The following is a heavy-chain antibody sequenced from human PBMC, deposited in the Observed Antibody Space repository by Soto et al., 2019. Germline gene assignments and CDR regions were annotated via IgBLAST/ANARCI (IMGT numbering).Heavy chain of an antibody. J-gene: IGHJ5*02. CDR3: ARDLEYSSSSAGWFDP. V-gene: IGHV1-69*13. Sequence: SVKVSCKASGGTFSSYAISWVRQAPGQGLEWMGGIIPIFGTANYAQKFQGRVTITADESTSTAYMELSSLRSEDTAVYYCARDLEYSSSSAGWFDPWGQGTLVTVSS. D-gene: IGHD6-6*01. CDR1: GGTFSSYA. CDR2: IIPIFGTA.